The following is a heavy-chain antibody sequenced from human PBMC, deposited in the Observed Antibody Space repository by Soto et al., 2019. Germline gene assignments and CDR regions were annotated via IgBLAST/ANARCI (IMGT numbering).Heavy chain of an antibody. CDR1: GGSISSGGYY. CDR3: ARDLRQWGIDY. V-gene: IGHV4-31*03. CDR2: ICYSGST. D-gene: IGHD3-16*01. J-gene: IGHJ4*02. Sequence: SETLSLTCTVSGGSISSGGYYWSWIRQHPGKGLEWIGYICYSGSTYYNPSLKSRVTISVDTSKNQFSLKLSSVTAADTAVYYCARDLRQWGIDYWGQGTLVTVSS.